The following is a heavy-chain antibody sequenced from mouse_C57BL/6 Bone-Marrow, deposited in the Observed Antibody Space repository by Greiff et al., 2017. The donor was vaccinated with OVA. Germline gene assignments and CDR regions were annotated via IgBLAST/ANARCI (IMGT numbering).Heavy chain of an antibody. CDR1: GYAFSSSW. J-gene: IGHJ2*01. CDR3: AIYEYDEGDYFDY. D-gene: IGHD2-4*01. CDR2: IYPGDGDT. V-gene: IGHV1-82*01. Sequence: VQLQQSGPELVKPGASVKISCKASGYAFSSSWMNWVKQRPGKGLEWIGRIYPGDGDTNYNGKFKGKATLTADKSSSTAYMQLSSLTSEDSAVYFCAIYEYDEGDYFDYWGQGTTLTVSS.